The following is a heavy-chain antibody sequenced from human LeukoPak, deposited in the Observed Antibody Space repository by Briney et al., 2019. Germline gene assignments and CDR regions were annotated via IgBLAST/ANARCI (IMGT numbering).Heavy chain of an antibody. J-gene: IGHJ4*02. CDR3: ARERNGEDY. V-gene: IGHV4-34*01. Sequence: SETLSLTCAVYGGSFSGYYWSWIRQPPGKGLEWIGEINHSGSNKYNPSLKSRVTISVDTSKNQFSLKLSSVAAADTAVYYCARERNGEDYWGQGTLVTVSS. CDR2: INHSGSN. CDR1: GGSFSGYY. D-gene: IGHD7-27*01.